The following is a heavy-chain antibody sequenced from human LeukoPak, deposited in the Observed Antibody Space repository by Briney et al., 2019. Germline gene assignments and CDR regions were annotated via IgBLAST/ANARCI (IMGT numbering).Heavy chain of an antibody. CDR2: IYYNGRT. V-gene: IGHV4-38-2*01. D-gene: IGHD6-6*01. CDR1: GYSFNSSYY. J-gene: IGHJ4*02. CDR3: ARVYSTSSRLDY. Sequence: PSETLSLTCAVSGYSFNSSYYWGWIRQPPEKGLEWIGSIYYNGRTFYNPSLKSRVTMSVDTSKNQFSLKLNSVTAADTAVYYCARVYSTSSRLDYWGQGTPVTVSS.